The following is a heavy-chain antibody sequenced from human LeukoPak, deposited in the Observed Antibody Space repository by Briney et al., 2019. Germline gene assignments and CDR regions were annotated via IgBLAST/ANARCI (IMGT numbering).Heavy chain of an antibody. V-gene: IGHV3-33*01. Sequence: GGSLRLSCAASGFTFSSYGMHWVRQAPGKGLEWVAVIWYDGSNKYYADSVKGRFTISRDNSKNTLYLQMNSLRAEDTAVYYCARDSYNPYYYDGTGDGAFDIWGQGTMVTVSS. J-gene: IGHJ3*02. CDR3: ARDSYNPYYYDGTGDGAFDI. D-gene: IGHD3-22*01. CDR1: GFTFSSYG. CDR2: IWYDGSNK.